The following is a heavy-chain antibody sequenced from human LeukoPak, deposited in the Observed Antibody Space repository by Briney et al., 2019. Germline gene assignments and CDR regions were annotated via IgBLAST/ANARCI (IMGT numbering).Heavy chain of an antibody. CDR2: IYHSGTT. V-gene: IGHV4-30-2*03. CDR3: ATRDFGVVGAFDI. CDR1: GASISRDGFY. J-gene: IGHJ3*02. Sequence: SQTLSLTCSVSGASISRDGFYWSWIRQPPGKGLEWIGYIYHSGTTYYNPSLKSRVTISVDTSKNQFSLKLSSVTAADTAVYYCATRDFGVVGAFDIWGQGTMVTVSS. D-gene: IGHD3-16*01.